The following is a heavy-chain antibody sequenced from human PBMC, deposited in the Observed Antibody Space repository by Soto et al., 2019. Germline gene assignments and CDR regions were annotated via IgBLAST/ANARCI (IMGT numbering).Heavy chain of an antibody. CDR2: IWYDGNNK. V-gene: IGHV3-33*03. D-gene: IGHD3-10*01. J-gene: IGHJ4*02. CDR3: ARLGGSADYTVDY. Sequence: QVQLVESGGGVVQPGRSLRLSCAASGFTFRNYGMHWVRQAPGKGLEWMALIWYDGNNKYYADSVKGRFAISKDNSKDTLYLQMTSLRAEDTAVYYCARLGGSADYTVDYWGQGTLVTVSS. CDR1: GFTFRNYG.